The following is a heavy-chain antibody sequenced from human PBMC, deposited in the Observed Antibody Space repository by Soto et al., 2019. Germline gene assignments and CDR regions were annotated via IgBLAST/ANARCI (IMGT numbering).Heavy chain of an antibody. Sequence: SETLSLTCTVSGGSISSYYWSWIRQPPGKGLEWIGYIYYSGSTNYNPSLKSRVTISVDTSKNQFSLKLSSVTAADTAVYYCARYNWNDAGASDIWGPGTMLTVSS. CDR2: IYYSGST. V-gene: IGHV4-59*01. CDR3: ARYNWNDAGASDI. D-gene: IGHD1-1*01. J-gene: IGHJ3*02. CDR1: GGSISSYY.